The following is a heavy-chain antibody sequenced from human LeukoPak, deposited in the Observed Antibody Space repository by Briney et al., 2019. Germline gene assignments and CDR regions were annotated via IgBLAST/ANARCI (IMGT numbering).Heavy chain of an antibody. D-gene: IGHD3-10*01. V-gene: IGHV3-30*18. CDR2: ISYDGSNK. CDR1: GFTFSSYG. J-gene: IGHJ4*02. CDR3: AKPRGFGELLFDY. Sequence: GGSLRLSCAASGFTFSSYGMHWVRQAPGKGLEWVAVISYDGSNKYYADSVKGRFTISRDNSKNTLYLQMNSLRAEDTAVYYCAKPRGFGELLFDYWGQGTLVTVSS.